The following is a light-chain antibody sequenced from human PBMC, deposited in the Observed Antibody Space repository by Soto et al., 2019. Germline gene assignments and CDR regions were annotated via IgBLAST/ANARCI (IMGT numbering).Light chain of an antibody. J-gene: IGKJ1*01. CDR2: GAS. CDR3: QQYNSWPQT. CDR1: QSVFSN. Sequence: EIVMTQSPATLSVSPGERATLSCRASQSVFSNLAWYQQEPGQAPRLLISGASTRASGVPARFSGSGSGTEFTLTISSLQSEDFAVYYCQQYNSWPQTFGQGTKVELK. V-gene: IGKV3-15*01.